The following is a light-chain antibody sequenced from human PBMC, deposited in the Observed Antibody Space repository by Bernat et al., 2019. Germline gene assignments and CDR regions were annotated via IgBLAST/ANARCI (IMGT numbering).Light chain of an antibody. J-gene: IGLJ2*01. Sequence: QSALTQPASVSGSPGQSITISCTGTSSDVGGYKYVSWYQQHPGKAPKYMIYDVSNRPSGVSNRCSGSTSGNTASLTISGLQAEDEADYYCSSYTSRSSLGVFGGGTKLTVL. CDR2: DVS. CDR3: SSYTSRSSLGV. V-gene: IGLV2-14*03. CDR1: SSDVGGYKY.